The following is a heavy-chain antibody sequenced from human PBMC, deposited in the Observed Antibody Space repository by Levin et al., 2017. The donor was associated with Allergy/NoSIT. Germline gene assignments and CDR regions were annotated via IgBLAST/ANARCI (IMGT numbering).Heavy chain of an antibody. CDR3: AREEWELLDY. CDR2: ISYDGSKK. Sequence: LSLTCAASGFRFSTYTMHWVRQAPGKGLEWVARISYDGSKKFHADSVKGRLTISRDNSKNTLFLQMSSLRVDDTAIYYCAREEWELLDYWGQGTLVTVTS. CDR1: GFRFSTYT. V-gene: IGHV3-30-3*01. D-gene: IGHD1-26*01. J-gene: IGHJ4*02.